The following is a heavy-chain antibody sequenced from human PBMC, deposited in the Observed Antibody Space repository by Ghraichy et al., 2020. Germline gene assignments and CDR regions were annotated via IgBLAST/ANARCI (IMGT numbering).Heavy chain of an antibody. V-gene: IGHV4-39*07. Sequence: SETLSLTCTVSGGSISSSSYYWIWIRQPPGKGLEWIRSIYDSGSTYYNPSLKSRVTISVDTSKNQFSLKLSSVTAADTAVYYCARVESSSWYYYYYYGMDVWGQGTTVTVSS. CDR3: ARVESSSWYYYYYYGMDV. D-gene: IGHD6-13*01. CDR2: IYDSGST. CDR1: GGSISSSSYY. J-gene: IGHJ6*02.